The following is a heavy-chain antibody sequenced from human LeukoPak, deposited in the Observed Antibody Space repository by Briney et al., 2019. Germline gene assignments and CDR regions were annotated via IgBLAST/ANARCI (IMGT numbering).Heavy chain of an antibody. CDR2: INHSGST. CDR3: ARVVRRVWRALYYYDSSGYGLPKEHFDY. J-gene: IGHJ4*02. D-gene: IGHD3-22*01. CDR1: GGSVSSGSYY. Sequence: SETLSLTCTVSGGSVSSGSYYWSWIRQPPGKGLEWIGEINHSGSTNYNPSLKSRVTISVDTSKNQFSLKLSSVTAADTAVYYCARVVRRVWRALYYYDSSGYGLPKEHFDYWGQGTLVTVSS. V-gene: IGHV4-61*01.